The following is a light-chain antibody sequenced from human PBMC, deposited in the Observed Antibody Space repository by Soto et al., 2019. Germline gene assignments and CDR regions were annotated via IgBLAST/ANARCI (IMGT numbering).Light chain of an antibody. CDR1: QSVGSN. CDR3: QQFYNWPQT. Sequence: EVVMTQAPATLSVSPGERATLSCRASQSVGSNLAWYQHKPGQPPRLLIYGASTRATAIPARFSGSGSGTEFTLTISSLQSEDFAVYYCQQFYNWPQTFGQGTKVEI. J-gene: IGKJ1*01. V-gene: IGKV3-15*01. CDR2: GAS.